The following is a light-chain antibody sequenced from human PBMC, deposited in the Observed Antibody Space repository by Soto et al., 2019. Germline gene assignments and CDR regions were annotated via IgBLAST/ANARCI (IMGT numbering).Light chain of an antibody. V-gene: IGLV2-14*03. CDR1: SSDVGGYNY. Sequence: QSALTQPASVSGSPGQSITISCTGTSSDVGGYNYVSWYQQHPGKAPKLIIYDVNHRPSGVSNRFSGSKSGNTASLTISVLQAEDEAAYYCSSYTSSSILVFGGGTKLTVL. J-gene: IGLJ2*01. CDR3: SSYTSSSILV. CDR2: DVN.